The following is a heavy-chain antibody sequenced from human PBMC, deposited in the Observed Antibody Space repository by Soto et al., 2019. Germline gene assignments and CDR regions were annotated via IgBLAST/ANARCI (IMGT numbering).Heavy chain of an antibody. J-gene: IGHJ5*02. D-gene: IGHD5-18*01. CDR1: GGYISSSNW. V-gene: IGHV4-4*02. Sequence: SETLSLTCAVSGGYISSSNWWSWVRQPPGKGLEWIGEIYHSGSTNYNPSLKSRVTISVDKSKNQFSLKLSSVTAADTAVYYCASRGYSYGYNWFDPWGQGTLVTVSS. CDR2: IYHSGST. CDR3: ASRGYSYGYNWFDP.